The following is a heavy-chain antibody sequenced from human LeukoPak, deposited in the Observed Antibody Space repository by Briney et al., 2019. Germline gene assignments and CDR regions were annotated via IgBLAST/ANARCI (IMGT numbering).Heavy chain of an antibody. J-gene: IGHJ2*01. CDR2: IYTSGST. Sequence: SETLSLTCTVSGGSISSGSYYWSWIRQPAGKGLEWIGRIYTSGSTNYSPSLKSRVTISVATSKNQFSLKLNSVTAADTAVYYCAREPQLTYYDFWSGSHWYFDLWGQGTLVTVSS. V-gene: IGHV4-61*02. CDR1: GGSISSGSYY. D-gene: IGHD3-3*01. CDR3: AREPQLTYYDFWSGSHWYFDL.